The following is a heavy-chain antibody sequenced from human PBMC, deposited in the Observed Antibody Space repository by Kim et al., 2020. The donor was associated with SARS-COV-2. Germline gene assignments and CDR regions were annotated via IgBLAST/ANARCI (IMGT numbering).Heavy chain of an antibody. CDR3: ARASPKVVVAALEEVAVAGFDY. J-gene: IGHJ4*02. Sequence: SETLSLTCAVYGGSFSGYYWSWIRQPPGKGLEWIGEINHSGSTNYNPSLKSRVTISVDTSKNQFSLKLSSVTAADTAVYYCARASPKVVVAALEEVAVAGFDYWGQGTLVTVSS. D-gene: IGHD2-15*01. CDR2: INHSGST. CDR1: GGSFSGYY. V-gene: IGHV4-34*01.